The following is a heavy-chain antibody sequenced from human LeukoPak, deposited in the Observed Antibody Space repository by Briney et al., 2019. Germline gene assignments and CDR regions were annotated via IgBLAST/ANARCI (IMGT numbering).Heavy chain of an antibody. Sequence: SETLSLTCTVSGGSISSYYWSWIRQPPGKGLEWIGYIYYSGSTNYNPSLKSRVTISVDTSKNQFSLKLSSVTAADTAVYYCARTDSSGWYYFDYWGQGTLVTVSS. V-gene: IGHV4-59*01. CDR1: GGSISSYY. D-gene: IGHD6-19*01. J-gene: IGHJ4*02. CDR3: ARTDSSGWYYFDY. CDR2: IYYSGST.